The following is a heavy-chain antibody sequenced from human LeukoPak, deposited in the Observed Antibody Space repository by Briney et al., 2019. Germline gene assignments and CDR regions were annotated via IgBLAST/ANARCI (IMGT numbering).Heavy chain of an antibody. J-gene: IGHJ4*02. Sequence: GASVKVSCKASGGTFSSYAISWVRQAPGQGLEWMGGIIPIFGTANYAQKFQGRVTITADESTSAAYMELSSLRSEDTAVYYCARGLHHGGSYPGYWGQGTLVTVSS. D-gene: IGHD1-26*01. CDR3: ARGLHHGGSYPGY. V-gene: IGHV1-69*13. CDR1: GGTFSSYA. CDR2: IIPIFGTA.